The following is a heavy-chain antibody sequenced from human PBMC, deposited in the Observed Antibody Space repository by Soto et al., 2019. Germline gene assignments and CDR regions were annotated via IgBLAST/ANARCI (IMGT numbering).Heavy chain of an antibody. V-gene: IGHV3-30-3*01. CDR2: ISYDGSNK. CDR1: GFTFSSYA. D-gene: IGHD6-13*01. CDR3: ARDRSAAGKGPGVY. J-gene: IGHJ4*02. Sequence: QVQLVESGGGVVQPGRSLRLSCAASGFTFSSYAMHWVRQAPGKGLEWVAVISYDGSNKYYADSVKGRFTSSRDNSKNTRYLQMNSLRAEDTAVYYCARDRSAAGKGPGVYWGQGTLVTVSS.